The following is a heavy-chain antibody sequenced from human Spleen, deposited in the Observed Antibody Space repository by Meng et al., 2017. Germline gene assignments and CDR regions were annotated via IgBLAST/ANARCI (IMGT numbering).Heavy chain of an antibody. J-gene: IGHJ4*02. V-gene: IGHV1-2*02. Sequence: QVQLVQSGAEVKKPGASVKVSCKASGYTFTGYYMHWVRQAPGQGLEWMGWFVNYRDTYPAPKFQHRVTMTTDTLTNTVFMELRSLTPDDTAVYYCVRGTPGRSYCDYWGQGTLVTVSS. CDR1: GYTFTGYY. CDR2: FVNYRDT. CDR3: VRGTPGRSYCDY. D-gene: IGHD3-10*01.